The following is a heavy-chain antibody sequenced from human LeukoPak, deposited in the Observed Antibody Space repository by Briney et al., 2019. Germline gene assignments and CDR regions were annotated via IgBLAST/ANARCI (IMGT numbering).Heavy chain of an antibody. J-gene: IGHJ5*02. Sequence: PSETLSLTCTVSGGSISNYYWSWIRQPPGRGLEWIGYISYSGSTNYNPSLKSRVTISVDTSKNQFSLKLTSVTAADTAVYYCARAEDAYYYVSSGFDPWGQGTLVTVSS. V-gene: IGHV4-59*01. CDR1: GGSISNYY. CDR2: ISYSGST. CDR3: ARAEDAYYYVSSGFDP. D-gene: IGHD3-22*01.